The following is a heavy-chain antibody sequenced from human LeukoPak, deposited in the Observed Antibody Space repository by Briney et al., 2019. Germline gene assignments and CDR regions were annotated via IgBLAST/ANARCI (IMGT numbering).Heavy chain of an antibody. CDR3: ARHQRRPSGSGSYFNWFDP. CDR2: ISSSSSYI. CDR1: GFTFSSYS. J-gene: IGHJ5*02. V-gene: IGHV3-21*01. D-gene: IGHD3-10*01. Sequence: GGSLRLSCAASGFTFSSYSMNWVRQAPGKGLEWVSSISSSSSYIYYADSVKGRFTISRDNAKNSLYLQMNSLRAEDTAVYYCARHQRRPSGSGSYFNWFDPWGQGTLVTVSS.